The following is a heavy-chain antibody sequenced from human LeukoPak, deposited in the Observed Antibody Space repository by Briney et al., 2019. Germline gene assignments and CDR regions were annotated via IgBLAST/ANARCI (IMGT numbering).Heavy chain of an antibody. CDR2: MNPNSGNT. J-gene: IGHJ6*03. V-gene: IGHV1-8*03. Sequence: ASVKVSCKASGYTFTSNDINWVRQATGQGLEWMGWMNPNSGNTGYAQKFQGRVTITRNTSISTAYMGLSSLRSEDTAVYYCARVGSSWHYYYYYYMDVWGKGTTVTVSS. CDR1: GYTFTSND. D-gene: IGHD6-13*01. CDR3: ARVGSSWHYYYYYYMDV.